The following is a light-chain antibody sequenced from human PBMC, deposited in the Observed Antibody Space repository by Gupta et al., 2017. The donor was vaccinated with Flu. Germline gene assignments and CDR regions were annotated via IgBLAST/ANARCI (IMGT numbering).Light chain of an antibody. V-gene: IGKV1-39*01. CDR3: QQGNNIPWT. CDR1: QNILTY. CDR2: DAS. J-gene: IGKJ1*01. Sequence: DIRMTQSPSSLSASVGDRVTLTCRASQNILTYVNWYQQKPGKAPKLLISDASRLQVGVPSRFSGSGSGTDFTLTINSLQPEDFATYYCQQGNNIPWTFGQGTKVEIK.